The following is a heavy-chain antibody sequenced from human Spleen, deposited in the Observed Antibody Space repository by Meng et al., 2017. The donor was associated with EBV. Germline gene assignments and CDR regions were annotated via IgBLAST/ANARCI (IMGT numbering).Heavy chain of an antibody. D-gene: IGHD3-22*01. Sequence: QVQLQESGPGLVKPSGTLSLTCAGSGDSISSNWWSWVRQPPGKGLEWIGEIFHSGNTNYNPSLKSRVALSVDKSKNQISLNLNSVTAADTALYYCARGSSGYFSIDLWGQGTLVTVSS. CDR1: GDSISSNW. CDR2: IFHSGNT. CDR3: ARGSSGYFSIDL. J-gene: IGHJ5*02. V-gene: IGHV4-4*02.